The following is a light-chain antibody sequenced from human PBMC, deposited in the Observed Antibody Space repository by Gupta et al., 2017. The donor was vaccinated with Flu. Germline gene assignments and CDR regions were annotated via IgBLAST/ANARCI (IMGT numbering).Light chain of an antibody. J-gene: IGKJ1*01. CDR3: QQYGNSPWT. Sequence: EIVLTQSPGTLSSSPGERASLSCRAGQSVSNSYFAWYQQKPGQAPRLLIYDASKRAAGVPDRFSASESGTDFTLTIGRLEPEDFAVYYCQQYGNSPWTFGQGTKVENK. CDR1: QSVSNSY. V-gene: IGKV3-20*01. CDR2: DAS.